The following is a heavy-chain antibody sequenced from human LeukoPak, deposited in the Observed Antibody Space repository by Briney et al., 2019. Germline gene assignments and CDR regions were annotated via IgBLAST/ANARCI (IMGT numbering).Heavy chain of an antibody. CDR2: ISGSSSTT. CDR3: ARDRCGGDCYEYFQH. CDR1: GFTFSSSG. V-gene: IGHV3-48*02. D-gene: IGHD2-21*02. Sequence: PGGSLRLSCAASGFTFSSSGMNWVRQAPGKGLEWVSYISGSSSTTYYADSVKGRFTISRDNAKNSLYLQMNSLRDEDTAVYYCARDRCGGDCYEYFQHWGQGSQVTVSS. J-gene: IGHJ1*01.